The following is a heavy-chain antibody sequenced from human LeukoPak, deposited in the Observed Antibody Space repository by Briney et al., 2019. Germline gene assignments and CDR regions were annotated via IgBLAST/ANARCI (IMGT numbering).Heavy chain of an antibody. V-gene: IGHV3-30-3*01. Sequence: PGGSLRLSCAASGFTFNDYNMHWVRQAPGKGLEWVAFISYHGINKNDADSVKGRFTNSRDNSENTVYLQINSLRPEDTAIYYCARDFTGRYTIDYWGQGTLVTVSS. CDR1: GFTFNDYN. D-gene: IGHD3-9*01. CDR3: ARDFTGRYTIDY. J-gene: IGHJ4*02. CDR2: ISYHGINK.